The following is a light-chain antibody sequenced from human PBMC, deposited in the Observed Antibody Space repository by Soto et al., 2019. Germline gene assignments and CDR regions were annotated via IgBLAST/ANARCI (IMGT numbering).Light chain of an antibody. V-gene: IGKV1-39*01. CDR2: AAS. Sequence: DIQMTQSPSSLSASVGDSVTISCRASQTISSRLSWYQQEPGKAPRLLIYAASRLQSGVPSRFSGSGSGTDFTLTISSLQPEDFATYFCQQSYSTPPWTFGQGTKVDI. CDR3: QQSYSTPPWT. CDR1: QTISSR. J-gene: IGKJ1*01.